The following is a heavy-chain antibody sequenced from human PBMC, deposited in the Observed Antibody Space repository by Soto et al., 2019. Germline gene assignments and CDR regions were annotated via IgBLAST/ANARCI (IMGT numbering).Heavy chain of an antibody. J-gene: IGHJ6*03. CDR2: INWDGGST. V-gene: IGHV3-20*01. Sequence: RHGGSLRLSCAASGFTFDDYGMSWVRQAPGKGLEWVSGINWDGGSTGYADSVKGRFTISRDNAKNSLYLQMNSLRAEDTALYHCAREWPDNWNYYYYYMDVWGKGTTVTVSS. CDR3: AREWPDNWNYYYYYMDV. D-gene: IGHD1-20*01. CDR1: GFTFDDYG.